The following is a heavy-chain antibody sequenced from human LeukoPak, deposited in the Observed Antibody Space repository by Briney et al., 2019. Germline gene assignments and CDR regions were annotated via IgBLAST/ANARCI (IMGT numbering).Heavy chain of an antibody. CDR2: IRSKAYGGTT. J-gene: IGHJ4*02. V-gene: IGHV3-49*04. Sequence: GGSLRLSCAASGFTFSSYWMSWVRQAPGKGLEWVGFIRSKAYGGTTEYAASVKGRFTISRDDSKSIAYLQMNSLKTEDTAVYYCTRDATTWAYYGSGNYDYWGQGTLVTVSS. D-gene: IGHD3-10*01. CDR3: TRDATTWAYYGSGNYDY. CDR1: GFTFSSYW.